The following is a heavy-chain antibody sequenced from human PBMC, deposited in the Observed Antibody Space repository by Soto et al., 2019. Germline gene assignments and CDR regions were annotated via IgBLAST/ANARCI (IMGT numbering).Heavy chain of an antibody. V-gene: IGHV5-51*01. J-gene: IGHJ4*02. Sequence: GESLKISCKASGYRFTSYWIGWVRQMPGKGLECMGIIYPDDSDTRYSPSFRGQVIISADKSISTAYLQWTSLQASDTAMYYCARPFDTSGGYDYWGQGTLVTVSS. CDR2: IYPDDSDT. CDR3: ARPFDTSGGYDY. D-gene: IGHD6-19*01. CDR1: GYRFTSYW.